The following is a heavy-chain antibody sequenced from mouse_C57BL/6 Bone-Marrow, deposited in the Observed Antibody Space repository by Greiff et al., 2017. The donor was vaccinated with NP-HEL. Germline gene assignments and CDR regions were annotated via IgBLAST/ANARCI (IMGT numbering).Heavy chain of an antibody. CDR3: ARGGGSSYWYFDV. CDR1: GYTFTDYY. CDR2: IYPGSGNT. Sequence: VKLQESGAELVRPGASVKLSCKASGYTFTDYYINWVKQRPGQGLEWIARIYPGSGNTYYNEKFKGKATLTAEKSSSTAYMQLSSLTSEDSAVYFCARGGGSSYWYFDVWGTGTTVTVSS. J-gene: IGHJ1*03. V-gene: IGHV1-76*01. D-gene: IGHD1-1*01.